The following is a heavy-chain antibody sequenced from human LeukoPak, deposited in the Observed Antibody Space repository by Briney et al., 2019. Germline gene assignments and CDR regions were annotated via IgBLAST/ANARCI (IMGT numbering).Heavy chain of an antibody. CDR2: INPSGGST. D-gene: IGHD2-15*01. J-gene: IGHJ4*02. CDR1: GYTFTSYD. CDR3: ARDYGGIDY. Sequence: ASVKVSCKASGYTFTSYDINWVRQAPGQGLEWMGIINPSGGSTSYAQKFQGRVTMTRDTSTSTVYMELSSLRSEDTAVYYCARDYGGIDYWGQGTLVTVSS. V-gene: IGHV1-46*01.